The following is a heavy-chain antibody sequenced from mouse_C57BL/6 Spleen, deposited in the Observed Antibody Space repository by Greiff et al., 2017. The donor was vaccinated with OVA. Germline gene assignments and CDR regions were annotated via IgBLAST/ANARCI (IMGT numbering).Heavy chain of an antibody. CDR3: ARSTGTSDFDV. CDR2: LDPSDSYT. Sequence: QVQLQQPGAELVMPGASVKLSCKASGYTFTSYWMHWVKQRPGQGLEWIGELDPSDSYTNYNQKFKGKSTLTVDKSSSTAYMQLSSLTSEDSAVYYCARSTGTSDFDVWGTGTTVTVSA. CDR1: GYTFTSYW. J-gene: IGHJ1*03. D-gene: IGHD4-1*01. V-gene: IGHV1-69*01.